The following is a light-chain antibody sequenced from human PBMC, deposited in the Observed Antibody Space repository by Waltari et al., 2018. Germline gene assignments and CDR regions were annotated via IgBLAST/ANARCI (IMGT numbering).Light chain of an antibody. V-gene: IGKV1-17*01. J-gene: IGKJ2*03. Sequence: DIQMTQSPSSLSASVGDRFTITCRASQDIRKYLNWYQQKPGKTPTRLIYDASTLQSGVPSRFSGSGSGTVFTLTINSLQPEDVATYYCLHYDSAPYSFGQGTKVEI. CDR2: DAS. CDR1: QDIRKY. CDR3: LHYDSAPYS.